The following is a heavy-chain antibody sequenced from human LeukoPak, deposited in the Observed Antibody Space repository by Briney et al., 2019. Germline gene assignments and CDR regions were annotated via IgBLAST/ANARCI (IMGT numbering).Heavy chain of an antibody. Sequence: PRASVKVSCKASGYTFTSYGISWVRQAPGQGLEWMRWISAHNGNTNYAQKFQGRVTMTTDTSTSTAYMELRSLRSDDTAVYYCARDLSSWMPTTIFGGLFYYSSGRSEAFDYWGQGTLVTVSS. CDR3: ARDLSSWMPTTIFGGLFYYSSGRSEAFDY. D-gene: IGHD3-10*01. CDR2: ISAHNGNT. V-gene: IGHV1-18*01. J-gene: IGHJ4*02. CDR1: GYTFTSYG.